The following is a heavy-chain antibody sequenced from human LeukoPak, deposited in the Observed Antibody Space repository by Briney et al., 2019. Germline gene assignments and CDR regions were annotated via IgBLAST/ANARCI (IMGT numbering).Heavy chain of an antibody. V-gene: IGHV4-34*01. CDR2: INHSGST. Sequence: SETLSLTCAVYGGSFSVYYWSWIRQPPGKGLEWIGEINHSGSTNYNPSLKSRVTISVDTSKNQFSLKLSSVTAADTAVYYCARAIHYYDSSGPPDWGQGTLVTVSS. CDR1: GGSFSVYY. J-gene: IGHJ4*02. CDR3: ARAIHYYDSSGPPD. D-gene: IGHD3-22*01.